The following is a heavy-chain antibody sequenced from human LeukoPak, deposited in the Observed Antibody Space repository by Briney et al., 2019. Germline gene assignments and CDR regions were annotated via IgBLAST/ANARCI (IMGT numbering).Heavy chain of an antibody. V-gene: IGHV4-39*02. CDR1: GGSVSSSSYY. J-gene: IGHJ4*02. CDR3: AREVEFSGRYNYFDN. Sequence: PSETLSPTCTVSGGSVSSSSYYWGWIRQPPGKGLEWIGRIYYSGSTYYNPSLKSRVTISVDTSKNQFSLKLSAVTDVSTAVYDCAREVEFSGRYNYFDNWVQGTLVTVSS. D-gene: IGHD6-19*01. CDR2: IYYSGST.